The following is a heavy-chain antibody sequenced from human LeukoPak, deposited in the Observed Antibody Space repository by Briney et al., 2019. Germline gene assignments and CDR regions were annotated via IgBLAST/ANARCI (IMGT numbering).Heavy chain of an antibody. CDR3: ARDYYDFWSGYYYRHFDY. CDR2: INHSGST. Sequence: PSQTLSLTCTVSGGSISSGSYYWSWIRQPAGKGLEWIGEINHSGSTNYNPSLKSRVTISVDTSKNQFSLKLSSVTAADTAVYYCARDYYDFWSGYYYRHFDYWGQGTLVTVSS. J-gene: IGHJ4*02. CDR1: GGSISSGSYY. V-gene: IGHV4-61*09. D-gene: IGHD3-3*01.